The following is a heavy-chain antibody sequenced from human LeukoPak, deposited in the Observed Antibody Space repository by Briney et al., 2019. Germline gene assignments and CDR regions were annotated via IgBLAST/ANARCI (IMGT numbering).Heavy chain of an antibody. Sequence: GEYLKISCKGSRYIFTSYWIAWVRQMPGKGLEWMGILYPGDSDTRYSPSFQGQVTISADRSITTAYLQWSSLKASDTAMYYCARLYLPYTSAWYGSAFDIWGQGTMVTVSS. V-gene: IGHV5-51*01. J-gene: IGHJ3*02. CDR3: ARLYLPYTSAWYGSAFDI. CDR1: RYIFTSYW. D-gene: IGHD6-13*01. CDR2: LYPGDSDT.